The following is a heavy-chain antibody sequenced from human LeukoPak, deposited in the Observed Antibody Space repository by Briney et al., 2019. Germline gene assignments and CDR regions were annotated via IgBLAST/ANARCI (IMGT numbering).Heavy chain of an antibody. D-gene: IGHD1-26*01. CDR1: EYTFTGYY. CDR2: INPNSGGP. Sequence: GASVKVSCKASEYTFTGYYMHWVRQAPGQGLEWMGWINPNSGGPNYAQKFQGRVTMTRDTSISTAYMELSSLRSEDTAVYYCATPGNSGSHYSNGYYYYYMDVWGKGTTVTVSS. V-gene: IGHV1-2*02. CDR3: ATPGNSGSHYSNGYYYYYMDV. J-gene: IGHJ6*03.